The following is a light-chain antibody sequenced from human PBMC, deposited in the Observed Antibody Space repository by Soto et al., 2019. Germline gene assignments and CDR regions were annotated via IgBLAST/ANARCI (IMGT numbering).Light chain of an antibody. CDR2: GNS. V-gene: IGLV1-40*01. CDR3: QSYDSSLSAVV. Sequence: QSVLTQPPSVSGAPGQRVTISCTGSSSNIGAGYDVHWYQQLPGTAPKLLIYGNSNRPSGVPDPFSGSKSGTSASLAITGLQAEDEADYSCQSYDSSLSAVVFGGGTKVTVL. J-gene: IGLJ2*01. CDR1: SSNIGAGYD.